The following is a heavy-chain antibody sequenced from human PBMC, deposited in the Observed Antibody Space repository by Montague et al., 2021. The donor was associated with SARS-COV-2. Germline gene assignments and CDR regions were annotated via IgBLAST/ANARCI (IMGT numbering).Heavy chain of an antibody. D-gene: IGHD3-10*01. CDR2: IYSSGVT. V-gene: IGHV4-61*10. CDR3: ARTSRGSRYFYGVDV. Sequence: SETRSLTCTVSGASISSTNYYWSWIRQPARKGLERIGRIYSSGVTNYSPPLKSRVITSLDTSKSQFSLRLSSVTAADTAIYYCARTSRGSRYFYGVDVWGQGTTVTVSS. CDR1: GASISSTNYY. J-gene: IGHJ6*02.